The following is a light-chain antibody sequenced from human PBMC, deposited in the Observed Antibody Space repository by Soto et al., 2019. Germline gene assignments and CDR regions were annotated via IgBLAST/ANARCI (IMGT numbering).Light chain of an antibody. J-gene: IGLJ1*01. CDR1: SGDIGSYNR. Sequence: QSVLTQPASVSGYPGQSITISCTGTSGDIGSYNRVSWYQQHPGKAPKLIISEVTDRPSGVSNRFSGSKSGNTASLTISGLQAEDEAEYYCSSYTNINGRACVFGSGTKV. CDR2: EVT. CDR3: SSYTNINGRACV. V-gene: IGLV2-14*01.